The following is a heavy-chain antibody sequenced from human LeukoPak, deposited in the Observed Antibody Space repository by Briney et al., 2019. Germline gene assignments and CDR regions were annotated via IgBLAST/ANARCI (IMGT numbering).Heavy chain of an antibody. J-gene: IGHJ5*02. Sequence: SETLSLTCAVYGGSFSGYYWSWIRQPPGKGLEWIGEINHSGSTNYNPSLKSRVTISVDTSKNQFSLKLSSVTAADTAVYYCARVAGGSILGVVIQRGWFDPWGQGTLVTVSS. D-gene: IGHD3-3*01. CDR2: INHSGST. V-gene: IGHV4-34*01. CDR1: GGSFSGYY. CDR3: ARVAGGSILGVVIQRGWFDP.